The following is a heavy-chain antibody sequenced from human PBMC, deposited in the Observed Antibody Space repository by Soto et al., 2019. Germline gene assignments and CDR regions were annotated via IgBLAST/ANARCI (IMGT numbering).Heavy chain of an antibody. D-gene: IGHD1-26*01. CDR1: GFTFSSYA. V-gene: IGHV3-23*01. J-gene: IGHJ4*02. Sequence: PGGSLRLSCAASGFTFSSYAMSWVRQAPGKGLEWVSAISGSGGSTYYADSVKGRFTISRDNSKNTLYLQMNSLRAEDTAVYYCANEVNSGRQYYIDYSGQGALATVS. CDR2: ISGSGGST. CDR3: ANEVNSGRQYYIDY.